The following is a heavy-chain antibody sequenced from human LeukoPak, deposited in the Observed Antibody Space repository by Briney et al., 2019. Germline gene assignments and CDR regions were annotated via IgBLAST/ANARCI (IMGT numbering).Heavy chain of an antibody. J-gene: IGHJ6*02. Sequence: PGGSLRLSCAASGFTFSTYAMHWVRQAPGKGLEWVAVISYDGSNKYSADSVKGRFTISRDNSKNTLYLQMNSLRAEDTAVYYCARDMDKLGDYYGMDVWGQGTTVIVSS. D-gene: IGHD3-16*01. CDR1: GFTFSTYA. CDR3: ARDMDKLGDYYGMDV. CDR2: ISYDGSNK. V-gene: IGHV3-30-3*01.